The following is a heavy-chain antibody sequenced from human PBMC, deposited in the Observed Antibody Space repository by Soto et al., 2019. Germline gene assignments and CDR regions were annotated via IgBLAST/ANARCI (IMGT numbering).Heavy chain of an antibody. CDR3: AIDFSGWYGSSEYGF. Sequence: PGGPLRLSCAASGFPCSSSGMHWVRQAPGKGLEWVAVISFDGSNKYYADSVKGRFTISRDNSKNTLYLQMNSLRAEDTAVYYCAIDFSGWYGSSEYGFWGQGTLVTVSS. J-gene: IGHJ4*02. D-gene: IGHD6-19*01. CDR1: GFPCSSSG. CDR2: ISFDGSNK. V-gene: IGHV3-30*03.